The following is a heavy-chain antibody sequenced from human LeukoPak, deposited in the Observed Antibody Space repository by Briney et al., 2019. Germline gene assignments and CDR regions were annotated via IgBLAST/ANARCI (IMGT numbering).Heavy chain of an antibody. CDR1: GYTFTGYY. CDR3: ARDSATVTTSGAFGI. V-gene: IGHV1-2*02. CDR2: INPNSGGT. J-gene: IGHJ3*02. Sequence: ASVKVSCKASGYTFTGYYTHWVRQAPGQGLEWMGWINPNSGGTNYAQKFQGRVTMTRDTSISTAYMELSRLRSDDTAVYYCARDSATVTTSGAFGIWGQGTMVTVS. D-gene: IGHD4-17*01.